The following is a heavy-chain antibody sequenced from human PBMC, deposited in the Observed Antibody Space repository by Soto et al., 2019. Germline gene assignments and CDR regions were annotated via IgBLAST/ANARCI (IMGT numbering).Heavy chain of an antibody. J-gene: IGHJ6*02. CDR3: ARVGMAWWVAAAGTIEGYGMDV. D-gene: IGHD6-13*01. Sequence: LRLSCAASGFTFSSYGMHWVRQAPGKGLEWVAVIWYDGSNKYYADSVKGRFTISRDNSKNTLYLQMNSLRAEDTAVYYRARVGMAWWVAAAGTIEGYGMDVWGQGTTVTVSS. CDR1: GFTFSSYG. CDR2: IWYDGSNK. V-gene: IGHV3-33*01.